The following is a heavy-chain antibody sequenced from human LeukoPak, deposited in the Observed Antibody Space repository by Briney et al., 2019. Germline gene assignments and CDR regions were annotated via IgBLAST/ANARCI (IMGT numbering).Heavy chain of an antibody. CDR3: ARAAGAAGGQYFDY. Sequence: SETLSLTSTVSGRTNSGYYWRCIRQPAGQALERIGRIYSNGDTRYNPSLKSRLTMSVDTSKNHLSLRLGPVTAADTAVYYCARAAGAAGGQYFDYWGQGTLVTVSS. V-gene: IGHV4-4*07. CDR2: IYSNGDT. D-gene: IGHD6-13*01. J-gene: IGHJ4*02. CDR1: GRTNSGYY.